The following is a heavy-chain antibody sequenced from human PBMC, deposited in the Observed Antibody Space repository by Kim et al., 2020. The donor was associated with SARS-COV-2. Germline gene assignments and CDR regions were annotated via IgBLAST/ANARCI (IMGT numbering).Heavy chain of an antibody. Sequence: ASVKVSCKASGYTFTSYDINWIRQATGQGLEWMGWVNPNSGNTGYAQKFQGRVTMTRDTSISTAYMELSSLTSEDTAVYYCARGFHSDYKKEFDLWGQGTLVTVSS. CDR1: GYTFTSYD. D-gene: IGHD4-4*01. CDR3: ARGFHSDYKKEFDL. V-gene: IGHV1-8*01. J-gene: IGHJ4*02. CDR2: VNPNSGNT.